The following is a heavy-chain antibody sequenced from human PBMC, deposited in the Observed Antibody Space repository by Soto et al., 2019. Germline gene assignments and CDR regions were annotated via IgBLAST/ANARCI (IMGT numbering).Heavy chain of an antibody. CDR1: GFTFSSYE. CDR3: ARDLRAYIVATIKGYYGMDV. Sequence: GGSLRLSCAASGFTFSSYEMNWVRQAPGKGLVWVSYISSSGSTIYYADSVKGRFTISRDNAKNSLYLQMNSLRAEDTAVYYCARDLRAYIVATIKGYYGMDVWGQGTTVTVSS. J-gene: IGHJ6*02. D-gene: IGHD5-12*01. V-gene: IGHV3-48*03. CDR2: ISSSGSTI.